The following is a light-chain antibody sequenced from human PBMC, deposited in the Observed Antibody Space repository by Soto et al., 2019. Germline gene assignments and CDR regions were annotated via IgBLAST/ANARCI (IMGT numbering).Light chain of an antibody. J-gene: IGLJ2*01. V-gene: IGLV2-14*01. CDR3: SSYAVSTLPAE. CDR2: EIK. CDR1: SSDIGAYNY. Sequence: QSALTQPASVSGSPGQSITISCAGSSSDIGAYNYVSWYQHRPGKAPKLLSFEIKSRPAGLSNRFPGSKSGNTAALTISGRQADDDGYYYRSSYAVSTLPAEFGGGP.